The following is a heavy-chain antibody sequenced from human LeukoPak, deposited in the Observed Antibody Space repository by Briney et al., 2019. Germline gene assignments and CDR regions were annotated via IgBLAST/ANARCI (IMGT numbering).Heavy chain of an antibody. CDR1: GFTLSTYE. CDR3: ASRRVAVPSTRAFEY. D-gene: IGHD5/OR15-5a*01. V-gene: IGHV3-48*03. Sequence: GGSLRLSCAASGFTLSTYEMSWVRQARAKGLEWVSTISGPSTYYADSVKGRFTISTDSAKNSLYLQMSNLRAEDTALYYCASRRVAVPSTRAFEYWGQGTLVTVSS. CDR2: ISGPST. J-gene: IGHJ4*02.